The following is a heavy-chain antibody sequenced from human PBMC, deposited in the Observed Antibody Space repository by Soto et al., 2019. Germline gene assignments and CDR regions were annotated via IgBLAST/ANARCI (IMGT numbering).Heavy chain of an antibody. CDR2: ISGSGGST. V-gene: IGHV3-23*01. Sequence: GGSLRLSCAASGFTFSSYAMSWVRQAPGKGLEWVSAISGSGGSTYYADSVKGRFPISRDNSKNTLYLQMNSLRAEDTAVYYCAKASGWLVNFDYWGQGTLVTVSS. CDR3: AKASGWLVNFDY. J-gene: IGHJ4*02. CDR1: GFTFSSYA. D-gene: IGHD6-19*01.